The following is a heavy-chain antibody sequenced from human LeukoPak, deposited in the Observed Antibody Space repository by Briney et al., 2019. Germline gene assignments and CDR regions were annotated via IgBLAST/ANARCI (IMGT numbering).Heavy chain of an antibody. V-gene: IGHV3-30-3*01. Sequence: GRSLRLSCAASGFTFSSYAMHWVRQAPGKGLEWVAVISYDGSNKYYADFVKGRFTISRDNSKNTLYLQMNSLRAEDTAVYYCARNDYDSSGYYFDYWGQGTLVTVSS. CDR2: ISYDGSNK. D-gene: IGHD3-22*01. CDR1: GFTFSSYA. CDR3: ARNDYDSSGYYFDY. J-gene: IGHJ4*02.